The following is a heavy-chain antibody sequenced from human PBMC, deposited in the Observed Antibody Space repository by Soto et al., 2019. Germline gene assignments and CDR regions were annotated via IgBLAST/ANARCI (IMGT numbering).Heavy chain of an antibody. Sequence: GGSLRLSCAASGFTVSSNYMSWVRQAPGKGLEWVSVIYSGGSTYYADSVKGRFTISRDNSKNTLYLQMNSLRAEDTAVYYCERQRIPMTKNGYFDYWGQGTLVTVYS. V-gene: IGHV3-53*01. CDR3: ERQRIPMTKNGYFDY. CDR2: IYSGGST. D-gene: IGHD3-22*01. J-gene: IGHJ4*02. CDR1: GFTVSSNY.